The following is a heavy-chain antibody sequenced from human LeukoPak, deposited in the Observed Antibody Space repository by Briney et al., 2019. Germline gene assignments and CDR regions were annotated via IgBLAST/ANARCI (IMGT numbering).Heavy chain of an antibody. CDR3: ARGIRGRGLGHLDY. CDR2: INHSGST. D-gene: IGHD1-26*01. CDR1: GGSFSGYY. Sequence: PSETLSLTCAVYGGSFSGYYWSWIRQPPGKGLEWIGEINHSGSTNYNPSLKSRVTISVDTSKNQFSLKLSSVTAADTAVYYCARGIRGRGLGHLDYWGQGTLVTVSS. V-gene: IGHV4-34*01. J-gene: IGHJ4*02.